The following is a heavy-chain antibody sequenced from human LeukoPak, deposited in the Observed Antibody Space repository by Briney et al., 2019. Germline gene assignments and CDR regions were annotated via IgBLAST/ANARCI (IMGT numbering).Heavy chain of an antibody. CDR3: ARASIVGATGFDY. CDR1: GYTFTGYY. CDR2: INPNSGGT. J-gene: IGHJ4*02. V-gene: IGHV1-2*02. D-gene: IGHD1-26*01. Sequence: ASVKVSCKASGYTFTGYYMHWVRQAPGQGLEWMGWINPNSGGTNYAQKFQGRVTMTRDTPISTAYMELSRLRSDDTAVYYCARASIVGATGFDYWGQGTLVTVSS.